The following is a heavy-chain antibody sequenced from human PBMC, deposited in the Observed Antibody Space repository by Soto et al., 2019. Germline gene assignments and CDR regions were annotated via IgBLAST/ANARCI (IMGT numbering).Heavy chain of an antibody. Sequence: ASVKVSCKASGYTFTSYAMHWVRQAPGQRLEWMGWINAGNGNTKYSQKFQGRVTITRDTSASTAYMELSSLGSEDTAVYYCAREDIAVAGTGYYYYYMDVWGKGTTVTVSS. CDR2: INAGNGNT. CDR3: AREDIAVAGTGYYYYYMDV. CDR1: GYTFTSYA. J-gene: IGHJ6*03. V-gene: IGHV1-3*01. D-gene: IGHD6-19*01.